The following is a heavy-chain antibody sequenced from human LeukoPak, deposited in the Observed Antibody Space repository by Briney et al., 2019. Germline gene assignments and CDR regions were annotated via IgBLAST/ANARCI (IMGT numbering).Heavy chain of an antibody. CDR2: IYHSGIT. J-gene: IGHJ4*02. D-gene: IGHD6-19*01. Sequence: PSETLSLTCTVSGGSISSSSFYWGWIRQPPGKGLEWIGYIYHSGITNYNPSLKSRVTISEDTSKNQFSLKLTSVTAADTAVYYCARAVPHSSGWHPDYWGQGTLVTVSS. CDR1: GGSISSSSFY. CDR3: ARAVPHSSGWHPDY. V-gene: IGHV4-61*05.